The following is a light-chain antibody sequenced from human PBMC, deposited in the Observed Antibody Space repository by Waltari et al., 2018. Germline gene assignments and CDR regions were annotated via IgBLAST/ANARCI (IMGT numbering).Light chain of an antibody. CDR2: AAS. Sequence: DIQMTQSPTSVSASVGDRVTITCRASRGISNWLAWYQQKSGQAPKLLIDAASNLQSGVPSRFSGSRAATDFTLTINSLQPEDFATYYCQQANSFPPTFGQGTKVEIK. CDR1: RGISNW. V-gene: IGKV1-12*01. CDR3: QQANSFPPT. J-gene: IGKJ2*01.